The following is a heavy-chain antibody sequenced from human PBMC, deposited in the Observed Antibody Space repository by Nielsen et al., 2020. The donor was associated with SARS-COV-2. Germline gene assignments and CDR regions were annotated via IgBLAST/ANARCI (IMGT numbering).Heavy chain of an antibody. CDR3: ARDRRYYDDNGPPFYR. CDR2: INWRCSAT. CDR1: GFTFDDYG. Sequence: GSLKISCTASGFTFDDYGMNWVRQVPGKGLEWVSGINWRCSATRYADSVKGRFTVSRQNVDNSLFLQMDRLRAEDTALYYCARDRRYYDDNGPPFYRWGQGVLVTVSS. D-gene: IGHD3-22*01. J-gene: IGHJ5*02. V-gene: IGHV3-20*04.